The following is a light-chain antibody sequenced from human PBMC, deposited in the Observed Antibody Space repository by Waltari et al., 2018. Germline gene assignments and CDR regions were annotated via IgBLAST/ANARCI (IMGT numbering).Light chain of an antibody. CDR2: AAS. CDR1: QGISSY. V-gene: IGKV1-8*01. J-gene: IGKJ4*01. CDR3: QQYYSYPHT. Sequence: AIRITQSPPSLSASTGDRVTITCRASQGISSYLAWYQQKPGKAPKLLIYAASTLQSGVPSRFSGSGSGTDFTLTISCLQSEDFATYYCQQYYSYPHTFGGGTKVEIK.